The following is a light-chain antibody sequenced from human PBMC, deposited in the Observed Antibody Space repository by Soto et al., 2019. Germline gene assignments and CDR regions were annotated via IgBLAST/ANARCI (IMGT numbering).Light chain of an antibody. CDR1: QSVNDNY. CDR3: QQYGSPPWT. CDR2: GAS. Sequence: EIVLTQSPGTLSLSPGETATLSCRASQSVNDNYLAWYHQSPGQAPRLLIHGASNRATDLPDRFSGSGSGTDFTLNISRLEPEDFAMYYCQQYGSPPWTFGQGTNVDIK. V-gene: IGKV3-20*01. J-gene: IGKJ1*01.